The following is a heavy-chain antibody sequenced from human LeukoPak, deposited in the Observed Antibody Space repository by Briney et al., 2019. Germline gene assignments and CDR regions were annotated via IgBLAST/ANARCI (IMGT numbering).Heavy chain of an antibody. CDR3: AREGAYSSGWSNWFDP. D-gene: IGHD6-19*01. J-gene: IGHJ5*02. V-gene: IGHV3-30*04. CDR1: GFTFSSYA. CDR2: ISYDGCNK. Sequence: GRSLRLSCAASGFTFSSYAMHWVRQAPGKGMEWVAVISYDGCNKYYADSVKGRFTISRDNSKNTLYLQMNSLRAEDTAVYYCAREGAYSSGWSNWFDPWGQGTLVTVSS.